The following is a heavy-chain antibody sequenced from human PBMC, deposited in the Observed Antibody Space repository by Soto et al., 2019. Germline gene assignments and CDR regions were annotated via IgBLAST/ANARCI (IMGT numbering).Heavy chain of an antibody. J-gene: IGHJ5*02. CDR2: IYYSGST. Sequence: QVQLQESGPGLVKPSQTLSLTCTVSGGSISSGDYYWSWIRQPPGKGLEWIGYIYYSGSTYYNPSLKSRVTISVDTSKNQFSLKLSSVTAADTAVYYCASAINYDFWSGYSMNWFDPWGQGTLVTVSS. V-gene: IGHV4-30-4*01. D-gene: IGHD3-3*01. CDR1: GGSISSGDYY. CDR3: ASAINYDFWSGYSMNWFDP.